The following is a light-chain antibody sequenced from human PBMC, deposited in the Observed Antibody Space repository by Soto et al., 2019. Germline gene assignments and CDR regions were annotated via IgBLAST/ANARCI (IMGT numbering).Light chain of an antibody. CDR2: KAS. V-gene: IGKV1-5*03. J-gene: IGKJ1*01. CDR1: QSISSW. CDR3: QQYNNYPWT. Sequence: IQMTHSLSTLSASVGDRVTITCRSSQSISSWLAWYQQKPGKAPKVLIYKASTLESGVPSRFSGSGSGTEFTLTISRLQPDDFATYYCQQYNNYPWTFGQGTKVDI.